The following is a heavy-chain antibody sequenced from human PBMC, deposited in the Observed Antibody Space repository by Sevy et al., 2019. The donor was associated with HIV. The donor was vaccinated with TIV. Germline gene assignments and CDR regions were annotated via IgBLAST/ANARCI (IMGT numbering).Heavy chain of an antibody. Sequence: GGSLRLSFAASGFTFSSYGMHWVRQAPGKGLEWVAVIWYDGSNKYYADSVKGRFTISRDNSKNTLYLQMNSLRAEDTAVYYCARGGQWLAHYYYCGMDVWGQGTTVTVSS. D-gene: IGHD6-19*01. CDR2: IWYDGSNK. CDR3: ARGGQWLAHYYYCGMDV. CDR1: GFTFSSYG. J-gene: IGHJ6*02. V-gene: IGHV3-33*01.